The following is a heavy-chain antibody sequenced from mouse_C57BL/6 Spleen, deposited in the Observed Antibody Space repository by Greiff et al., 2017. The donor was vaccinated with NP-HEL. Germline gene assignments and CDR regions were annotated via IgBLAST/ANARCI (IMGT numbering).Heavy chain of an antibody. CDR3: ARSPFAY. J-gene: IGHJ3*01. V-gene: IGHV1-81*01. CDR1: GYTFTSYG. CDR2: IYPRSGNT. Sequence: QVQLQQSGAELARPGASVKLSCKASGYTFTSYGISWVKQRTGQGLEWIGEIYPRSGNTYYNEKFKGKATLTADKSSSTAYMELRSPTSEDSAVYVCARSPFAYWGQGTLVTVSA.